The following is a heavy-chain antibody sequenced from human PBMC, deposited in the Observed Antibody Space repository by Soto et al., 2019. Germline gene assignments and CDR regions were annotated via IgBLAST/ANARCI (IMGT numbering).Heavy chain of an antibody. CDR2: VSGSGGST. J-gene: IGHJ1*01. Sequence: EVQRLEAGGGLVQPGGSLRLSCAASGFTFSSYAMSWVRQAPGKGLEWGSAVSGSGGSTYSADSGKGRFTISRDNSQNALYLQTNSQRAEDTAVYYCAKDPQYFQHWGQGTLVTVSS. CDR3: AKDPQYFQH. V-gene: IGHV3-23*01. CDR1: GFTFSSYA.